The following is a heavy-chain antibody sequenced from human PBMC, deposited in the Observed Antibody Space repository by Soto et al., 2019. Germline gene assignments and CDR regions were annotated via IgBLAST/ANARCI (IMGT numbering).Heavy chain of an antibody. CDR3: AKGRQRHFDY. CDR1: GFTFGTYA. CDR2: ISGGIGST. Sequence: PGGSLRLSCAASGFTFGTYAMTWVRQAPGKGLEWVSTISGGIGSTYYADSVKGRFTISRDISKNTLYLQMHSLRAEDTAVYYCAKGRQRHFDYWGQGTLVTVSS. D-gene: IGHD6-25*01. V-gene: IGHV3-23*01. J-gene: IGHJ4*02.